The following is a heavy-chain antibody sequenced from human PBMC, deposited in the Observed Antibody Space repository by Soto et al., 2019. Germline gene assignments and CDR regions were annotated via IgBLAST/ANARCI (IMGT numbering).Heavy chain of an antibody. D-gene: IGHD2-2*01. CDR1: GYTFTSYD. CDR2: MNPNSGNT. V-gene: IGHV1-8*01. Sequence: QVQLVQSGAEVKKPGASVKVSCKASGYTFTSYDINWVRQATGQGLEWMGWMNPNSGNTGYAQKFQGRVTMSRNTSISTAYMELSSLRSEDTAVYYCARAPADIVLVPAAPNLDYWGQGTLVTVSS. CDR3: ARAPADIVLVPAAPNLDY. J-gene: IGHJ4*02.